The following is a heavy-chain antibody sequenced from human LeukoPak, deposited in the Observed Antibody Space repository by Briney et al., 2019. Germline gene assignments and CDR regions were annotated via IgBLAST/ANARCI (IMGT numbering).Heavy chain of an antibody. D-gene: IGHD2-8*02. CDR2: ISAYNGNT. Sequence: GASVKVSCTASGYTFTSYGISWVRQAPGQGLEWMGWISAYNGNTNYAQKFQGRVTMTRDTSISTAYMELSRLRSDDTAVYCCARDLQPHTAAGCEPWCEHRDYWGQGTLVTVSS. CDR1: GYTFTSYG. CDR3: ARDLQPHTAAGCEPWCEHRDY. J-gene: IGHJ4*02. V-gene: IGHV1-18*01.